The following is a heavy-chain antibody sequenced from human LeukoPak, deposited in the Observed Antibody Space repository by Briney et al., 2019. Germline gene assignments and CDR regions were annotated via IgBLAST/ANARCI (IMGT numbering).Heavy chain of an antibody. CDR2: IVGSGGNT. D-gene: IGHD6-25*01. CDR1: GFTFSNYA. J-gene: IGHJ4*02. V-gene: IGHV3-23*01. Sequence: PGGSLRLSCAASGFTFSNYAMNWVRQTPGKGLEWVSSIVGSGGNTYHADSVKGRFSISRDNSKNTLYLQMNRLRAEDTAVYYCARDAATGFDYWGQGTLVSVSS. CDR3: ARDAATGFDY.